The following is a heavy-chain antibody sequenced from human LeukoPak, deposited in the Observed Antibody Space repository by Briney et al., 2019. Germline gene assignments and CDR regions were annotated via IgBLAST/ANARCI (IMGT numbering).Heavy chain of an antibody. D-gene: IGHD6-19*01. J-gene: IGHJ4*02. V-gene: IGHV3-30*02. CDR1: GFTFSSYG. Sequence: GGSLRLSCAASGFTFSSYGMHWVRQAPGKGLEWVAFIRYDGSNKYYADSGKGRFTISRDNSKNTLYLQMNSLRAEATAVYYCANQPGGWPTGWGQGTLVTVSS. CDR2: IRYDGSNK. CDR3: ANQPGGWPTG.